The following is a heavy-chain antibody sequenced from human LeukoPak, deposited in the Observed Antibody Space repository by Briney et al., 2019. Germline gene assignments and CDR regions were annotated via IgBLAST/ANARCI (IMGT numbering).Heavy chain of an antibody. Sequence: GGPLRLSCAASGFTFSSYGMHWVRQAPGKGLEWVAVISYDGSNKYYADSVKGRFTISRDNFKNALYLQMNSLRAEDTAVYYCAKDVGSSSYGSYYYYYMDVWGKGTTVTVSS. CDR3: AKDVGSSSYGSYYYYYMDV. D-gene: IGHD6-13*01. CDR1: GFTFSSYG. CDR2: ISYDGSNK. J-gene: IGHJ6*03. V-gene: IGHV3-30*18.